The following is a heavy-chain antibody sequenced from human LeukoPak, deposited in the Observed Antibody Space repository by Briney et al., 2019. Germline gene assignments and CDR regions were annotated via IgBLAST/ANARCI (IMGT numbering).Heavy chain of an antibody. Sequence: GRSLRLSCAASGFTLSSYAMHWVRQAPGKGLEWVAVISYDGSNKYYAYSVKGRFTISRDNSKNTLYLQMNSLRAEDTAVYYCARVDGYCSGGSCYGVDYWGQGTLVTVSS. D-gene: IGHD2-15*01. CDR3: ARVDGYCSGGSCYGVDY. J-gene: IGHJ4*02. V-gene: IGHV3-30-3*01. CDR2: ISYDGSNK. CDR1: GFTLSSYA.